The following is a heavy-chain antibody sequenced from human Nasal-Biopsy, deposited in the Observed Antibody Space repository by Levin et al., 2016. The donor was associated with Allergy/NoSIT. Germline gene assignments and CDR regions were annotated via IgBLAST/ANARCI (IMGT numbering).Heavy chain of an antibody. Sequence: GESLKISCAASGFAFGNHGMHWVRQAPGKGLEWVAVISFDGNNNHYADSVKGRFTISKDIAKSTLYLHMTSLRLEDTALYFCAKESDTNWRWYFDYWGQGTLVTVSS. D-gene: IGHD2-2*01. CDR3: AKESDTNWRWYFDY. J-gene: IGHJ4*02. V-gene: IGHV3-30*18. CDR1: GFAFGNHG. CDR2: ISFDGNNN.